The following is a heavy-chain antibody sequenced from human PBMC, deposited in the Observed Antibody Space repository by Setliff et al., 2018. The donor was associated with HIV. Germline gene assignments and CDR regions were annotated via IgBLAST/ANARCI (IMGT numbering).Heavy chain of an antibody. CDR1: GGSISSGSYH. Sequence: PSETLSLTCTVSGGSISSGSYHWSWIRQPAGKGLEWIGRFYTSGSTNYNPSLKSRVTISVEKSKNQFSLNLSSVTAADTAVYYCAPSYDPNYYVSGSYHRHQGMYFDYWGQGMLVTVSS. J-gene: IGHJ4*02. CDR3: APSYDPNYYVSGSYHRHQGMYFDY. CDR2: FYTSGST. V-gene: IGHV4-61*02. D-gene: IGHD3-10*01.